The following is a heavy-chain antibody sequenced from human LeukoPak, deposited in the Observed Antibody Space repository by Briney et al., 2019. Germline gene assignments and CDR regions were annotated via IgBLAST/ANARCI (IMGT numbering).Heavy chain of an antibody. CDR1: GFTFSSYA. D-gene: IGHD2-15*01. CDR2: ISYDGSNK. V-gene: IGHV3-30-3*01. CDR3: ARYCSGGRCYSGLDP. Sequence: PGGSLRLSCAASGFTFSSYAMHWVRQAPGKGLEWVAVISYDGSNKYYADSVKGRFTISRDSSKNTVYLQMNSLRAEDTAVYYCARYCSGGRCYSGLDPWGQGALVTVSS. J-gene: IGHJ5*02.